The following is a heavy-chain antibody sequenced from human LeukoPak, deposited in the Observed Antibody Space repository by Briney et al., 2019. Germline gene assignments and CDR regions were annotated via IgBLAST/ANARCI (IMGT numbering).Heavy chain of an antibody. CDR1: DGSISTYY. Sequence: SETLSLTCTVSDGSISTYYCSWIRQPAGKGLEWIRRIYTSGSTSYNSSLKSRVTMSVDTSKNQFSLKLSSVTAADTAVYYCARDVGGYNYGYSLDYWGQGTLVSVSS. J-gene: IGHJ4*02. V-gene: IGHV4-4*07. CDR3: ARDVGGYNYGYSLDY. D-gene: IGHD5-18*01. CDR2: IYTSGST.